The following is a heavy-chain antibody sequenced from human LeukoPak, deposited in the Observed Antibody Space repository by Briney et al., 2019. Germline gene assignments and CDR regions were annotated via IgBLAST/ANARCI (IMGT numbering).Heavy chain of an antibody. J-gene: IGHJ4*02. CDR3: ARLRYFKSAVVDIYGDY. CDR2: IYYSGST. V-gene: IGHV4-30-4*01. CDR1: GGSISSGDYY. D-gene: IGHD3-9*01. Sequence: SQTLSLTCTVSGGSISSGDYYWSWIRQPPGKGLEWIGYIYYSGSTYYNPSLKSRVTISVDTSKNQFSLKLSSVTAADTAVYYCARLRYFKSAVVDIYGDYWGQGTLVTVSS.